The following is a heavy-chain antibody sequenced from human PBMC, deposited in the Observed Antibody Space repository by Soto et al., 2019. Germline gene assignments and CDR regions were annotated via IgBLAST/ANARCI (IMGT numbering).Heavy chain of an antibody. CDR2: IIPIFGTA. Sequence: QVQLVQSGAEVKKPGSSVKVSCKASGGTFSSYAISWVRQAPGQGLEWMGGIIPIFGTANYAQKFQGRVTITADESTSTAYVELSRLRSEDTAVSYCARHPVSGSYASYYGMDVWGQGTPVTVSS. V-gene: IGHV1-69*12. CDR1: GGTFSSYA. CDR3: ARHPVSGSYASYYGMDV. D-gene: IGHD1-26*01. J-gene: IGHJ6*02.